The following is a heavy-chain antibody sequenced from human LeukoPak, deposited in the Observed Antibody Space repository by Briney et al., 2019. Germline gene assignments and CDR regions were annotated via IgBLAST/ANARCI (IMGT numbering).Heavy chain of an antibody. CDR3: ARDDRRGGYSLYNWFDP. CDR2: INPNSGGT. J-gene: IGHJ5*02. V-gene: IGHV1-2*02. Sequence: ASVKVSCKASGYTFTGYYMHWVRQAPGQGLEWMGWINPNSGGTNYAQKFQGRVTMTRDTSISTAYMELSRLRSDDTAVYYCARDDRRGGYSLYNWFDPWGQGTLVTVSS. CDR1: GYTFTGYY. D-gene: IGHD3-22*01.